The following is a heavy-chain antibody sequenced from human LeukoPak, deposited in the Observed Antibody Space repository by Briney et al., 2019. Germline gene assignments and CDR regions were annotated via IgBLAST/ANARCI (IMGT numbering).Heavy chain of an antibody. CDR1: GGSFSGYY. CDR3: ARGGTYGGAADY. D-gene: IGHD1-26*01. CDR2: INHSGST. J-gene: IGHJ4*02. Sequence: SETLSLTCAAYGGSFSGYYWSWIRQPPGKGLEWIGEINHSGSTNINPSLKSRITISVDTSKNQFSLRLNSVTAADTAMYYCARGGTYGGAADYWGQGTLVTVSS. V-gene: IGHV4-34*01.